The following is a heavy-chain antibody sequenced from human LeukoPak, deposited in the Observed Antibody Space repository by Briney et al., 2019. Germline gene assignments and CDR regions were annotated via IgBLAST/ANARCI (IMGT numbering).Heavy chain of an antibody. D-gene: IGHD1-26*01. Sequence: GGSLRLSYAASGFTFRSYEMSRVRQAPGKGLEWIAYIRSSGSNMYYADSVRGRFSISRDNAKDSLYLQMNSLRAEDTAIYYCARDGLSGDQAFDAFDIWGQGTMVTVSS. CDR2: IRSSGSNM. J-gene: IGHJ3*02. CDR3: ARDGLSGDQAFDAFDI. CDR1: GFTFRSYE. V-gene: IGHV3-48*03.